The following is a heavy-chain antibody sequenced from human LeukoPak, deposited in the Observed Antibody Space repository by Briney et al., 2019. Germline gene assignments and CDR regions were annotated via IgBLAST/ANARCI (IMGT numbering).Heavy chain of an antibody. Sequence: SGGSLRLSGAASGFTFDDYGMSWVRQAPGKGLEWVSGINWNGGSTGYADSVKGRFTISRDNAKNSLYLQMNSLRAEDTALYYCARSPKGGVDDAFDIWGQGTMVTVSS. CDR1: GFTFDDYG. D-gene: IGHD2-2*01. CDR2: INWNGGST. CDR3: ARSPKGGVDDAFDI. J-gene: IGHJ3*02. V-gene: IGHV3-20*04.